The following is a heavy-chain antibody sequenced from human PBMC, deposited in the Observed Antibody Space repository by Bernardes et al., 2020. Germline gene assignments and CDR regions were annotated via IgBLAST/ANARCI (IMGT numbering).Heavy chain of an antibody. CDR2: ISSSSSYK. Sequence: GGSLRLSRAASGFTFSSYTMTWVRQAPGKGLEWVSYISSSSSYKYYADSLKGRFTISRDNAKNSLYLQMSSLRAEDAAVYYCARYCSSTSCPIDYWGQGTLVTVSS. CDR1: GFTFSSYT. V-gene: IGHV3-21*01. J-gene: IGHJ4*02. CDR3: ARYCSSTSCPIDY. D-gene: IGHD2-2*01.